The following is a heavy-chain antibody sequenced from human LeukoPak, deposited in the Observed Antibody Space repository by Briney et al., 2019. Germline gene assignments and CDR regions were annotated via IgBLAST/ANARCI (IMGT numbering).Heavy chain of an antibody. V-gene: IGHV4-34*01. D-gene: IGHD6-19*01. J-gene: IGHJ4*02. Sequence: SETLSLTCAVYGGSFSGYYWSWIRQPPGKGLEWIGEINHSGSTNYNPSLKSRVTISVDTSKNQFSLKLSSVTAADTAVYYCATSRIAVASFHFDSWGQGTLVTVSS. CDR2: INHSGST. CDR3: ATSRIAVASFHFDS. CDR1: GGSFSGYY.